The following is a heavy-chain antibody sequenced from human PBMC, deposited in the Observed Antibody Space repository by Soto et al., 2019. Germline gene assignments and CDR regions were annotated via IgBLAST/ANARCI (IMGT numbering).Heavy chain of an antibody. CDR2: TSPDGIT. D-gene: IGHD2-2*01. J-gene: IGHJ4*02. CDR1: GGSISGYDW. Sequence: QVQLQESGPGLVKPSGTLSLTCAVSGGSISGYDWWSWVRHPPGKGLEWIGETSPDGITNYNASLKSRVTISVDKSGNHFSLKLSSVTAADTAVYYCARSSANKRGLDSWGQGTLLTISS. CDR3: ARSSANKRGLDS. V-gene: IGHV4-4*02.